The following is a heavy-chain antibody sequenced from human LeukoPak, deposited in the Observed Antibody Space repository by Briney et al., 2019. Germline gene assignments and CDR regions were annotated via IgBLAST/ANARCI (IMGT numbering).Heavy chain of an antibody. CDR1: GFTFSGYG. CDR3: AKDHDYGTVSGWFDP. Sequence: GGSLTLSCAASGFTFSGYGMHWVRQAPGKGLEWVAFIRYDGSSKYYADSVKGRLTISKDKSKNTLYLQMNSLGAEDTAVYYCAKDHDYGTVSGWFDPWGQGTLVTVSS. J-gene: IGHJ5*02. D-gene: IGHD4-17*01. V-gene: IGHV3-30*02. CDR2: IRYDGSSK.